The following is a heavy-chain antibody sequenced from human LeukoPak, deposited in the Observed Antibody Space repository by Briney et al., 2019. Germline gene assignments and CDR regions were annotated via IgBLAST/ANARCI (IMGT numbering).Heavy chain of an antibody. CDR3: ARGYDSSGYILDYYYYMDV. V-gene: IGHV1-46*01. J-gene: IGHJ6*03. D-gene: IGHD3-22*01. CDR2: INPSGGST. CDR1: GYTFTSYY. Sequence: ASVKVSCKASGYTFTSYYMHWVRQAPGQGLEWMGIINPSGGSTSYAQKFQGRVTMTRDMSTSTVYMELSSLRSEDTAVYYCARGYDSSGYILDYYYYMDVWGKGTTVTISS.